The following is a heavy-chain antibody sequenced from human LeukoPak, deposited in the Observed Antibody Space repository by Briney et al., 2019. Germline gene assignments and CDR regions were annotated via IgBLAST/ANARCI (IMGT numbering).Heavy chain of an antibody. CDR3: ARGYGDPLDYYYYMDV. D-gene: IGHD4-17*01. Sequence: RGSLRLSCAASGFTFSTYWMSWVRQAPGKGLEWVANIKQDGGEKYYVDSVKGRFTISRDNAKNSLYLQMNSLRTEDTAVYYCARGYGDPLDYYYYMDVWGNGTTVTVSS. J-gene: IGHJ6*03. CDR1: GFTFSTYW. V-gene: IGHV3-7*01. CDR2: IKQDGGEK.